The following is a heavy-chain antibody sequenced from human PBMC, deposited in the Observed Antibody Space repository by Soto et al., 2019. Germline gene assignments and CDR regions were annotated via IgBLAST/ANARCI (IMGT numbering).Heavy chain of an antibody. Sequence: GASVKVSCKASGGTFSSYAISWVRQAPGQGLEWMGGIIPIFGAANYAQKFQGRVTITADESTSTAYMGLSSLRSEDTAVYYCARDRTPIAAAGVFDYWGQGTLVTVSS. CDR3: ARDRTPIAAAGVFDY. CDR1: GGTFSSYA. D-gene: IGHD6-13*01. V-gene: IGHV1-69*13. J-gene: IGHJ4*02. CDR2: IIPIFGAA.